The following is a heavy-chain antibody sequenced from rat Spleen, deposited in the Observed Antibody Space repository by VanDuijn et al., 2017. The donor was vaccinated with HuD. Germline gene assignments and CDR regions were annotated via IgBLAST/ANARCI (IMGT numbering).Heavy chain of an antibody. Sequence: EVQLVESGGGLVQPGRSMKLSCAASGFTFSNYDMVWVRQAPAQGLKWVATISYDGSTPYYRDSVKGRFTISRDDAKSTLYLRMDSLRSEDTATYYCARPNYGYPFAYWGQGTLVTVSS. J-gene: IGHJ3*01. CDR3: ARPNYGYPFAY. CDR2: ISYDGSTP. CDR1: GFTFSNYD. D-gene: IGHD1-4*01. V-gene: IGHV5-29*01.